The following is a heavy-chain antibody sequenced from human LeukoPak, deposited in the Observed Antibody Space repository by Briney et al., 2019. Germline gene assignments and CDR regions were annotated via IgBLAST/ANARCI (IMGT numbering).Heavy chain of an antibody. V-gene: IGHV1-2*02. CDR3: ASELYCSGGSCYSD. CDR2: INPNSGGT. D-gene: IGHD2-15*01. CDR1: GYTFTGYY. J-gene: IGHJ4*02. Sequence: ASVKVSCKASGYTFTGYYMHWVRQAPGQGLEWMGWINPNSGGTNYAQKFQGRVTMTRDTSISTAYMELSRLRSDDTAVYYCASELYCSGGSCYSDWGQGTLVTVSS.